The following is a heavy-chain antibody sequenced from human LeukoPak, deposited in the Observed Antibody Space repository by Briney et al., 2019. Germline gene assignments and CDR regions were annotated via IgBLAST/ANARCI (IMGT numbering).Heavy chain of an antibody. V-gene: IGHV4-59*01. D-gene: IGHD2-15*01. Sequence: SETLSLTCTVSGGSISSYYWSWIRQPPGKGLEWIGYIYYSGSTNYNPSLKSRVTISVDTSKNQFSLKLSSVTAADTAVYYCARGYCSGGSCPGGWFDPSGQGTLVTVSS. CDR1: GGSISSYY. CDR3: ARGYCSGGSCPGGWFDP. CDR2: IYYSGST. J-gene: IGHJ5*02.